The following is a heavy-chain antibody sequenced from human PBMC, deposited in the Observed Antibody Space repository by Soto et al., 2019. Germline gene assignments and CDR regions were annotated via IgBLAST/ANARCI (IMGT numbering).Heavy chain of an antibody. CDR1: GFTFSNYG. CDR3: AKEMIASTLADFFDY. V-gene: IGHV3-23*01. CDR2: ISGSGDRA. Sequence: EVQLLESGGGLIQPGGSLRLSCEASGFTFSNYGMTWVRQAPGKGLEWVSTISGSGDRAFYADPVKGRFTISRDNYKNTLYLQMNSLSAEDTAIYYCAKEMIASTLADFFDYWGQGILVTVSS. D-gene: IGHD2-21*01. J-gene: IGHJ4*02.